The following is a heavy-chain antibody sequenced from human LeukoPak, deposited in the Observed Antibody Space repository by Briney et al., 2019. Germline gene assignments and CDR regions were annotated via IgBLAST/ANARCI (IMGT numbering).Heavy chain of an antibody. Sequence: GGSLRLSCAASGFTFSSYAMSWVRQAPGKGLEWVSAISGSGGSTYYADSMKGRFTISRDNSKNTLYLQMNSLRAEDTAVYYCAKDTGGYCGGDCYSDYWGQGTLVTVSS. CDR2: ISGSGGST. V-gene: IGHV3-23*01. D-gene: IGHD2-21*02. CDR3: AKDTGGYCGGDCYSDY. J-gene: IGHJ4*02. CDR1: GFTFSSYA.